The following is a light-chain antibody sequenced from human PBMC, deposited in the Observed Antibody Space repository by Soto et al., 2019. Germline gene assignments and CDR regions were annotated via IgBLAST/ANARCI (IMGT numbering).Light chain of an antibody. CDR1: SNDVCVYIY. J-gene: IGLJ1*01. V-gene: IGLV2-8*01. CDR2: DVS. Sequence: QSVLTQPASVSGSPGQSITISCTGTSNDVCVYIYVSLYQLHPGEALKLMIYDVSKRLSGVPDRFSGSKSGNTASLTVSGLQAEDEADYYCSSYAGSNNYVFGTGTKVTVL. CDR3: SSYAGSNNYV.